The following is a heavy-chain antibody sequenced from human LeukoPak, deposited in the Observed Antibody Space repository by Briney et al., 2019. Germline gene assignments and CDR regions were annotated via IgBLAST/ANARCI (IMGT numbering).Heavy chain of an antibody. CDR3: ARDSGIYRDGFDI. CDR1: GYTFTDYC. D-gene: IGHD1-26*01. CDR2: INSNSGDT. V-gene: IGHV1-2*02. Sequence: ASVKVSCKDSGYTFTDYCIHWVRQAPGQRLEWMGWINSNSGDTNYAQKFQGRVTMTRDTSITTAYMELSRLRSDDTAVYYCARDSGIYRDGFDIWGQGTMVTVSS. J-gene: IGHJ3*02.